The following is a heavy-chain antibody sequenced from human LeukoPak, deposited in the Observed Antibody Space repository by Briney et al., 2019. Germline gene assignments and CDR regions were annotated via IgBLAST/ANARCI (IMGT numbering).Heavy chain of an antibody. CDR1: GFTFDDYA. V-gene: IGHV3-43*02. CDR3: AKDIGGYDYGDFCVY. J-gene: IGHJ4*02. D-gene: IGHD4-17*01. Sequence: GGSLRLSCAASGFTFDDYAMHWVRQAPGKGLEWVSLISGDGGSTYYADSVKGRFTISRDNSKNSLYLQMNSLRTEDTALYYCAKDIGGYDYGDFCVYWGQGTLVTVSS. CDR2: ISGDGGST.